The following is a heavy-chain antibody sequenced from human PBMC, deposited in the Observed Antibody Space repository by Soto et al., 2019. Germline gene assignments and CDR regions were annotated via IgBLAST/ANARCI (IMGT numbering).Heavy chain of an antibody. CDR3: ARGFSSWYYFDY. J-gene: IGHJ4*02. CDR1: GGSVSSGSYY. Sequence: PSETLSLTCTVSGGSVSSGSYYWSWIRQPPGKGLEWIGYIYYSGSTNYNPSLKSRVTISVDTSKNQFSLKLSSVTAADTAVYYCARGFSSWYYFDYWGQGTLVTVSS. CDR2: IYYSGST. D-gene: IGHD6-13*01. V-gene: IGHV4-61*01.